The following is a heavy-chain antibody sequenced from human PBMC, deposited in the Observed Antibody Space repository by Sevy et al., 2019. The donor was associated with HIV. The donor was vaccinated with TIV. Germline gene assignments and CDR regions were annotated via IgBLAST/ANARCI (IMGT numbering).Heavy chain of an antibody. D-gene: IGHD1-26*01. Sequence: ASVKVSCKASGYTFTGYYMHWVRQAPGQGLEWMGWINPNSGGTNYAQKFQGRVTMTRDTSISTAYMELSRLRSDDTAVYYCARVIVGATYYFDYWDQGTLVTVSS. CDR2: INPNSGGT. J-gene: IGHJ4*02. V-gene: IGHV1-2*02. CDR1: GYTFTGYY. CDR3: ARVIVGATYYFDY.